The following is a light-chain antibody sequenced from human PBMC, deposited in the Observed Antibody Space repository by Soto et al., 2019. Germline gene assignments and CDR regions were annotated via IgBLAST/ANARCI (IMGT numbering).Light chain of an antibody. Sequence: DIQMTQSPSSLSASVGDRVTITCRASQSIDKYLNWYQKKPGKAPNLLLYAASTLKTGVPSRFRGSGSGTDFTLTINSLQPEDFATYYCQQSFSLPWTFGQGTEVEVK. CDR3: QQSFSLPWT. J-gene: IGKJ1*01. CDR2: AAS. V-gene: IGKV1-39*01. CDR1: QSIDKY.